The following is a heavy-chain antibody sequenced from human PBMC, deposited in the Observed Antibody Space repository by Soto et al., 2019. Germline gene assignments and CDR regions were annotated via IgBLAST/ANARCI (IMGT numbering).Heavy chain of an antibody. V-gene: IGHV1-69*08. J-gene: IGHJ4*02. CDR2: IIPILGIA. Sequence: QVQLVQSGAEVKKPGSSVKVSCKASGGTFSSYTISWVRQAPGQGLEWMGRIIPILGIANYAQKFQGRVTITADKXXSXAXXELRSLRSEDTAVYYCAREEEGITMVRGVTYYFDYWGQGTLVSVSS. D-gene: IGHD3-10*01. CDR3: AREEEGITMVRGVTYYFDY. CDR1: GGTFSSYT.